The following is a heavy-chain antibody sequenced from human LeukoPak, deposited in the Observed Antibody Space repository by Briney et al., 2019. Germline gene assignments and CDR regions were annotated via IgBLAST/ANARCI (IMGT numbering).Heavy chain of an antibody. Sequence: QAGGSLRLSCAASGFGFSNFWMHWGRQAPGEGLVWVSRISPDGSETTYADSVKGRFTISRDNAKNTLYLQLSSLRAEDTAVYYCARDMWGSFDYWGQGALVTVSS. J-gene: IGHJ4*02. CDR3: ARDMWGSFDY. D-gene: IGHD7-27*01. CDR1: GFGFSNFW. CDR2: ISPDGSET. V-gene: IGHV3-74*01.